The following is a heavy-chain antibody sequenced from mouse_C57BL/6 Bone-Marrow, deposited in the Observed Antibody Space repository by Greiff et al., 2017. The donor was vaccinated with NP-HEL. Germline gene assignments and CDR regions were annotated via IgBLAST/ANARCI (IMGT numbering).Heavy chain of an antibody. CDR3: TRDGDYGNYQGYFDY. V-gene: IGHV5-9-1*02. CDR2: ISSGGDYI. CDR1: GFTFSSYA. Sequence: EVQVVESGEGLVKPGGSLKLSCAASGFTFSSYAMSWVRQTPEKRLEWVAYISSGGDYIYYADTVKGRFTISRDNARNTLYLQMSSLKSEDTAMYYCTRDGDYGNYQGYFDYWGQGTTLTVSS. D-gene: IGHD2-1*01. J-gene: IGHJ2*01.